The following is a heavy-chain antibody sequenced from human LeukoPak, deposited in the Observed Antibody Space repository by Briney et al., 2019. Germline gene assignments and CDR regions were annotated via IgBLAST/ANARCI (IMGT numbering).Heavy chain of an antibody. J-gene: IGHJ3*02. V-gene: IGHV4-38-2*01. CDR3: ARHNWTFDI. CDR1: GYSISSGYH. Sequence: SETLSLTCVVSGYSISSGYHWGWIRQPPGKGLDWIGSIYRSGITYYNPSLKSRVTISVDTSKNQFSLKLSSVTAADTAVHYCARHNWTFDIWGQGTMVTASS. CDR2: IYRSGIT. D-gene: IGHD1-20*01.